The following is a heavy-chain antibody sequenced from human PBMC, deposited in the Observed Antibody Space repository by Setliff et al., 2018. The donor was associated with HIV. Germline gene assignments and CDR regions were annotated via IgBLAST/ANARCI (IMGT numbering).Heavy chain of an antibody. CDR3: ARGLTAPAAAGS. CDR1: GYSLSSASY. D-gene: IGHD6-13*01. J-gene: IGHJ5*02. V-gene: IGHV4-38-2*02. Sequence: SETLSLTCSVSGYSLSSASYWGWLRQSPEKGLEWSGSISLSGSTYYNPSLQSRVTISIDMSKNHFSLNLKSVTAADTAIYYCARGLTAPAAAGSWGQGMLVTVSS. CDR2: ISLSGST.